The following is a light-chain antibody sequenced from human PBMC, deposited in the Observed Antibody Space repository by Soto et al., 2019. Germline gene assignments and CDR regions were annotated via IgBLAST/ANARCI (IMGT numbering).Light chain of an antibody. Sequence: DIKMNKTPSLLCASVEDRVTITCRASETISHFLNWHQQKPGKAPKLLIYDASSLQSGVPSRFSGSGSGADFTLTISSLQPEDFAIYDCQQRDRIPLTGGGGTKGDIK. J-gene: IGKJ4*02. CDR2: DAS. CDR3: QQRDRIPLT. CDR1: ETISHF. V-gene: IGKV1-39*01.